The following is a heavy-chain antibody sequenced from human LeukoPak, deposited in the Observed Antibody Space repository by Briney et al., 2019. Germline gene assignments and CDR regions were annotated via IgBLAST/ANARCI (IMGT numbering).Heavy chain of an antibody. J-gene: IGHJ4*02. CDR2: INGDGTST. D-gene: IGHD3-22*01. Sequence: GGSLRLSCAASGFTFSTYWMHWDRHAPAQGLLWVSRINGDGTSTKYADSVKGRFTISRDNARHTLYLQMNSLRDEDTAVYYGARTYETSGCYTPLLGYWGQGTLVTVSS. CDR1: GFTFSTYW. CDR3: ARTYETSGCYTPLLGY. V-gene: IGHV3-74*03.